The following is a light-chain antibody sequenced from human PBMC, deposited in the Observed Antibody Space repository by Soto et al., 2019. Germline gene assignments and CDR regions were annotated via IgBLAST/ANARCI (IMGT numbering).Light chain of an antibody. CDR1: QTVRNNY. CDR3: QQFSSYPLT. CDR2: GAS. Sequence: EFVFTQSPGALSLSPGERATLSCRASQTVRNNYLAWYQQKPGQAPRLLIYGASSRATGIPDRFSGGGSGTDFTLTISRLEPEDFAVYYCQQFSSYPLTFGGGTKVDIK. J-gene: IGKJ4*01. V-gene: IGKV3-20*01.